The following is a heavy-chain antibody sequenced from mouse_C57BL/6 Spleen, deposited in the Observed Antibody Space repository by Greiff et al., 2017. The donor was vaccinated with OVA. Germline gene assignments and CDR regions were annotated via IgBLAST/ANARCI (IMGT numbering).Heavy chain of an antibody. CDR2: IDPSDSYA. J-gene: IGHJ1*03. Sequence: QVQLQQPGAELVKPGASVKLSCKASGYTFTSYWMQWVKQRPGQGLEWIGEIDPSDSYANYNPKFKGKATLTVDTSSSTAYMQLSSLTSEDSAVYYCARYGTVVVHWYFDVWGTGTTVTVSS. D-gene: IGHD1-1*01. CDR1: GYTFTSYW. CDR3: ARYGTVVVHWYFDV. V-gene: IGHV1-50*01.